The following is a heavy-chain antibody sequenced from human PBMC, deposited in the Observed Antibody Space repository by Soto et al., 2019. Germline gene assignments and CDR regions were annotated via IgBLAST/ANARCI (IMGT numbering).Heavy chain of an antibody. CDR2: IKSNTEGATT. J-gene: IGHJ4*02. V-gene: IGHV3-15*01. CDR3: TTATHYFFDGGGHYPNDY. CDR1: VFTFSNAW. D-gene: IGHD3-22*01. Sequence: PRGSLLLACVASVFTFSNAWMSWVRQAPGKGLDLVGRIKSNTEGATTDYAAPVKGRFTISRDDSKNTLYMQLNRLKTEDTALYYCTTATHYFFDGGGHYPNDYWGQGTLVTVSS.